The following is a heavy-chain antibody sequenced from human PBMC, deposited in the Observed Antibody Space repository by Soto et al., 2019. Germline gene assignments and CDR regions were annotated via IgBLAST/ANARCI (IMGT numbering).Heavy chain of an antibody. D-gene: IGHD1-1*01. CDR2: IYYSGST. Sequence: SETLSLTCTVSGGSISSYYWSWIRQPPGKGLEWIGYIYYSGSTNYNPSLKSRVTISVDTSKNQFSLKLTSVTAADTAVYYCARSPSTFDGNWFDPWGQGILVTVSS. V-gene: IGHV4-59*01. J-gene: IGHJ5*02. CDR3: ARSPSTFDGNWFDP. CDR1: GGSISSYY.